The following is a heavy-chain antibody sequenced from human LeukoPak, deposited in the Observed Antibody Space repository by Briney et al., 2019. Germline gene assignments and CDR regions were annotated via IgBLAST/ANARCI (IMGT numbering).Heavy chain of an antibody. CDR2: IYPDDSDT. J-gene: IGHJ4*01. CDR1: GYNFASCW. V-gene: IGHV5-51*07. Sequence: GESLKISCEVSGYNFASCWIVWVHQMSGKGLEWMGIIYPDDSDTTYSPSFQGQVTFSADKSINTAYLEWSSLKASDTAMYYCARLDGSQNYPDFWGQGTLVTVSS. CDR3: ARLDGSQNYPDF. D-gene: IGHD3-10*01.